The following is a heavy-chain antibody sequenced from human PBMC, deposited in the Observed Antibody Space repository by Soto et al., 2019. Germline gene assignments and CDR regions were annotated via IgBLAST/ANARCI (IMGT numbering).Heavy chain of an antibody. CDR3: AHTIYDFWSGSRYYDKDD. V-gene: IGHV2-5*02. D-gene: IGHD3-3*01. CDR2: IYWDDDK. J-gene: IGHJ6*02. CDR1: GFSLSTSGVG. Sequence: QITLKESGPTLVKPTQTLTLTCTFSGFSLSTSGVGVGWIRQPPGKALEGLALIYWDDDKRYSPSLKSRLTIAKDTSKNQVVLTMTNRDPVDTATYYCAHTIYDFWSGSRYYDKDDWGQGTTVTVSS.